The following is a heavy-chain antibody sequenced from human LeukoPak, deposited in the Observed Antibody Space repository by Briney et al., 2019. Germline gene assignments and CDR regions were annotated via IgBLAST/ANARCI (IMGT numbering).Heavy chain of an antibody. V-gene: IGHV1-8*03. CDR2: MNPNSGNT. Sequence: GASVKVSCNASRYTFTSYDINWVRQATGQGLEWMGWMNPNSGNTGYAQKFQGRVTITRNTSISTVYMELSSLRSEDTAVYYCARGLGADEYYDFWSGRSSAWFDPWGQGTLVTVSS. CDR1: RYTFTSYD. CDR3: ARGLGADEYYDFWSGRSSAWFDP. J-gene: IGHJ5*02. D-gene: IGHD3-3*01.